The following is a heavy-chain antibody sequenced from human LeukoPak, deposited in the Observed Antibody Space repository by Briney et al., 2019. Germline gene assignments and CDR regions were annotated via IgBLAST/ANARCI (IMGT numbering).Heavy chain of an antibody. Sequence: SETLSLTCTVSGGSISSSSYYWGWIRQPPGKGLEWIGSIYYSGSTYYHPSLKSRVTISVDTSKNQFSLKLSSVTAADTAIYYCAKANWVSNADAVWWGQGTLVTVSS. CDR3: AKANWVSNADAVW. V-gene: IGHV4-39*07. CDR2: IYYSGST. D-gene: IGHD1-1*01. CDR1: GGSISSSSYY. J-gene: IGHJ4*02.